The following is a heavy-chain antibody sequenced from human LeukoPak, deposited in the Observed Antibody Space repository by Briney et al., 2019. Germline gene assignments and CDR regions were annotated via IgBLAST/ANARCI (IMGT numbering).Heavy chain of an antibody. V-gene: IGHV4-34*01. J-gene: IGHJ4*02. D-gene: IGHD2/OR15-2a*01. CDR3: ARDFRSMGANY. Sequence: SETLSLTCAVYGGSFSGYYWSWIRQPPGKGREWIGEINHSGSTNYNPSLKSRVTISVDTSKNQFSLKLSSVTAADTAVYYCARDFRSMGANYWGQGTLVTVSS. CDR1: GGSFSGYY. CDR2: INHSGST.